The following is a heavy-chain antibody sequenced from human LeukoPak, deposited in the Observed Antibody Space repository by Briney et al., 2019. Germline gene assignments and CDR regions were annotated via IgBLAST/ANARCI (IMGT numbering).Heavy chain of an antibody. J-gene: IGHJ6*02. CDR1: GFTFSSYG. V-gene: IGHV3-30*02. D-gene: IGHD5-18*01. Sequence: GGSLRLSCAASGFTFSSYGMHWVRQAPGKGLEWVAFIRYDGSNKYYADSVKGRFTISRDNAKNSLYLQMNSLRAEDTAVYYCARGIQPQVWGQGTTVTVSS. CDR2: IRYDGSNK. CDR3: ARGIQPQV.